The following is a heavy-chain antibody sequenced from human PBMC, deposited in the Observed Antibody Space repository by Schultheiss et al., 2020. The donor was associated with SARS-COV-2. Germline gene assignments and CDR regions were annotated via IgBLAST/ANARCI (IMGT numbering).Heavy chain of an antibody. CDR1: GFTFSSYA. CDR3: TRPSVVPAAMGY. Sequence: GGSLRLSCAASGFTFSSYAMHWVRQAPGKGLEWVAVISYDGSNKYYADSVKGRFTISRDNSKNTLYLQMNSLKTEDTAVYYCTRPSVVPAAMGYWGQGTLVTVSS. J-gene: IGHJ4*02. D-gene: IGHD2-2*01. V-gene: IGHV3-30*04. CDR2: ISYDGSNK.